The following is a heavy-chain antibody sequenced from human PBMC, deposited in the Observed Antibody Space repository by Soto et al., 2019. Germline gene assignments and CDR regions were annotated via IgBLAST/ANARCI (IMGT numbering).Heavy chain of an antibody. CDR1: GGSVRSYF. CDR3: ASLGDITMVRGVLTAFDI. CDR2: IYYSGST. D-gene: IGHD3-10*01. J-gene: IGHJ3*02. Sequence: QVQLQESGPGLVKPSETLSLTCTVSGGSVRSYFWSWIRQSPGKGLEWIAYIYYSGSTTYNPSIMRRLTISEDTTKNQWALKLSSVSAADTAVYYSASLGDITMVRGVLTAFDIWGQGTMVTVSS. V-gene: IGHV4-59*08.